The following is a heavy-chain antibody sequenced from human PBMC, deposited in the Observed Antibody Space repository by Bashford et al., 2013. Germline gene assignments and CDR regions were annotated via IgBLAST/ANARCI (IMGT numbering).Heavy chain of an antibody. Sequence: GESLKISCKASGYSSPTFWINWVRQMPGKGLEWMGRINPSDSYTNYSPSFQGHVTISADKSISTVYLQWSSLKASDTAMYYCARLMACGPDCYSNYEHHGMDVWGQGTTVTVSS. V-gene: IGHV5-10-1*01. CDR3: ARLMACGPDCYSNYEHHGMDV. D-gene: IGHD2-21*02. CDR1: GYSSPTFW. CDR2: INPSDSYT. J-gene: IGHJ6*02.